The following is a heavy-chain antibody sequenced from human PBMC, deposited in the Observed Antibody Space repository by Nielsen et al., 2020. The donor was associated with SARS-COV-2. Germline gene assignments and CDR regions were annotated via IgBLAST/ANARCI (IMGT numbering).Heavy chain of an antibody. J-gene: IGHJ4*02. D-gene: IGHD3-10*01. CDR3: AKEEGSGVGFDY. Sequence: SLKISCAASGFTFDDYAMHWVRQAPGKGLEWVSSISWNSGSIGYADSVKGRFTISRDNAKNSLYLQMNSLRAEDTALYYCAKEEGSGVGFDYWGQGTLVTVSS. CDR2: ISWNSGSI. V-gene: IGHV3-9*01. CDR1: GFTFDDYA.